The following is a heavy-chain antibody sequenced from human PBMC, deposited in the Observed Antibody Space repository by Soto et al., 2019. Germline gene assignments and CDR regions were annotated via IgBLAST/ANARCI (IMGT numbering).Heavy chain of an antibody. Sequence: GGSLRLSCAASGFTFSSYSMNWVRQAPGKGLEWVSSISSSSSYIYYADSVKGRFTISRDNAKNSLYLQMNSLRAEDTAVYYCAAIPLSKTRGSHRALRSSDYWGQGTLVTVSS. V-gene: IGHV3-21*01. CDR1: GFTFSSYS. J-gene: IGHJ4*02. D-gene: IGHD1-26*01. CDR2: ISSSSSYI. CDR3: AAIPLSKTRGSHRALRSSDY.